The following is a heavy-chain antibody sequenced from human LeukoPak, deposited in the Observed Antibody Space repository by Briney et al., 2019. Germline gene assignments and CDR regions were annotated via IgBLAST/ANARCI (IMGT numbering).Heavy chain of an antibody. J-gene: IGHJ4*02. Sequence: SETLSLTCTVSGGSISSYYWSWIRQPPGKGLEWIGYIYYSGSTNYNPSLKSRATISVDTSKNQFSLKLSSVTAADTAVYYCAGDGAGSDLFDYWGQGTLVTVSS. V-gene: IGHV4-59*12. D-gene: IGHD1-26*01. CDR2: IYYSGST. CDR1: GGSISSYY. CDR3: AGDGAGSDLFDY.